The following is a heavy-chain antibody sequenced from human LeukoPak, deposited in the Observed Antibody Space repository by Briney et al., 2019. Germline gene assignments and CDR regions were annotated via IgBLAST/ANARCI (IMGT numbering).Heavy chain of an antibody. CDR2: INPNSGGT. V-gene: IGHV1-2*02. CDR1: GYTFTGYY. Sequence: ASVKVSCKASGYTFTGYYMHWVRQAPGQGLEWMGWINPNSGGTNYAQKLQGRVTMTTDTSTSTAYMELRSLRSDDTAVYYCARDGTTSSRWFDPWGQGTLVTVSS. CDR3: ARDGTTSSRWFDP. D-gene: IGHD1-7*01. J-gene: IGHJ5*02.